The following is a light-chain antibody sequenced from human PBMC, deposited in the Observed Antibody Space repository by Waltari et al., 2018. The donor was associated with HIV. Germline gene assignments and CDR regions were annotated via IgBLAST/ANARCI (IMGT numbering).Light chain of an antibody. V-gene: IGKV4-1*01. CDR2: WAS. CDR1: QSVLYSSTNKNY. J-gene: IGKJ2*01. CDR3: QQYYSTPYT. Sequence: SLVVSLGERATINCKSSQSVLYSSTNKNYLAWFQQKPGQPPKLLIYWASTRESGVPDRFSGSGSGTDFTLTISSLQSEDVAVYYCQQYYSTPYTFGQGTKLQIK.